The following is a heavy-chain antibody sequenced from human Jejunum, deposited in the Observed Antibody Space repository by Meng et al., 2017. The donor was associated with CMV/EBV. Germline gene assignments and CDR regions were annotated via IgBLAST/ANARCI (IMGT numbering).Heavy chain of an antibody. Sequence: SGLRVSDNYMVWVRQVAGKGLQCVSTLYTGGSAHYAPSVEGRFTISKDNSNNMVYLQMNSLGAEDTAVYYCAREQMGAWSGYFDYWGQGVLVTVSS. CDR1: GLRVSDNY. V-gene: IGHV3-53*01. CDR2: LYTGGSA. D-gene: IGHD3-3*01. J-gene: IGHJ4*02. CDR3: AREQMGAWSGYFDY.